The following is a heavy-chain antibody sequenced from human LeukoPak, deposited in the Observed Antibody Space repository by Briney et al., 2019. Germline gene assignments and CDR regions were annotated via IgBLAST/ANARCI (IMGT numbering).Heavy chain of an antibody. J-gene: IGHJ6*02. V-gene: IGHV1-24*01. CDR3: ATSPYGSGSSV. D-gene: IGHD3-10*01. CDR1: GYTLTELS. CDR2: FDPEDGET. Sequence: GASVKVSCKVSGYTLTELSMHWVRQAPGKGLEWMGGFDPEDGETIYAQKFQGTVTMTEETSTDTAYMELSSVRSEETAVYYCATSPYGSGSSVWGQGTTVTVSS.